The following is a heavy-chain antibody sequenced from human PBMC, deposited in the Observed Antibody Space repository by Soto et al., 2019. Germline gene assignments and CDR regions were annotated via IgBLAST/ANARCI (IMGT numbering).Heavy chain of an antibody. Sequence: QVQLVESGGGVVQPGRSLRLSCAASGFTFSSYGMHWVRQAPGKGLEWVAVISYDGSNKYYADSVKGRFTISRDNSKNTLYLQMNSLRAEDTAVYYCAKPVGASNAFDYWGQGTLVTVSS. CDR2: ISYDGSNK. J-gene: IGHJ4*02. CDR1: GFTFSSYG. V-gene: IGHV3-30*18. CDR3: AKPVGASNAFDY. D-gene: IGHD1-26*01.